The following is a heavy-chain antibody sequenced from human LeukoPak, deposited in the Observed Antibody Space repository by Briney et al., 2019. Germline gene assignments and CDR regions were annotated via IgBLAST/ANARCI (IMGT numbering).Heavy chain of an antibody. Sequence: GGSLRLSCTASGFTFSSYAMSWVRQAPGKGLEWVSAISGSGGSTYYADSVKGRFTISRDNSKNTVYLQMNSLRAEDTGVYYCARDRLEAVTDDDYFDYWGQGTLVTVSS. CDR1: GFTFSSYA. J-gene: IGHJ4*02. D-gene: IGHD2-21*02. CDR3: ARDRLEAVTDDDYFDY. V-gene: IGHV3-23*01. CDR2: ISGSGGST.